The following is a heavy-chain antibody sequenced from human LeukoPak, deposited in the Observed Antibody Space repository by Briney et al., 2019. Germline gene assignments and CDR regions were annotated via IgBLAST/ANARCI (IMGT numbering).Heavy chain of an antibody. CDR2: INHSGST. D-gene: IGHD5-24*01. CDR3: ASNQDGYNSNQPWAFDI. CDR1: GGSFSGYY. V-gene: IGHV4-34*01. J-gene: IGHJ3*02. Sequence: SETLSLTCAVYGGSFSGYYWSWIRQPPGKGLEWIGEINHSGSTNYNPPLKSRVTISVDTSKNQFSLKLSSVTAADTAVYYCASNQDGYNSNQPWAFDIWGQGTMVTVSS.